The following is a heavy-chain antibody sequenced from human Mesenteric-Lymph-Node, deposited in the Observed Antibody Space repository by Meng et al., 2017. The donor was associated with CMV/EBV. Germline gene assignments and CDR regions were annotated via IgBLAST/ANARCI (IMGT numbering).Heavy chain of an antibody. CDR2: INPNSGGT. CDR1: GYTFTGYY. J-gene: IGHJ4*02. V-gene: IGHV1-2*02. Sequence: ASVKVSCKASGYTFTGYYMHWVRQAPGQGLEWMGWINPNSGGTNYAQKFQGRVTMTRDTSISTAYMELSRLRSDDTAVYYCARGRPGYSSHSDYWGQGTLVTVSS. D-gene: IGHD6-13*01. CDR3: ARGRPGYSSHSDY.